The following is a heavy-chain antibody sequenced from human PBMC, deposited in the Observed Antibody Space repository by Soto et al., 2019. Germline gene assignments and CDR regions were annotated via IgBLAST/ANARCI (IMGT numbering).Heavy chain of an antibody. Sequence: QVQLVESGGGVVQPGRSLRLSCSASGFIFGTYGMDWFRQAPGKGLEWVALISYDGNKEFYADSVKGRFTISRDNSRNTLYLHMNSLKPEDTAMYYCAKETATSVDYYYFYGLDVWGSGTTVSVSS. J-gene: IGHJ6*04. CDR3: AKETATSVDYYYFYGLDV. CDR1: GFIFGTYG. D-gene: IGHD1-1*01. V-gene: IGHV3-30*18. CDR2: ISYDGNKE.